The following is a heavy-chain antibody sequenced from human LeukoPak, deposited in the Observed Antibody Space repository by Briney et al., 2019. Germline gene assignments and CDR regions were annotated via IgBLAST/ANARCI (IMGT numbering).Heavy chain of an antibody. J-gene: IGHJ4*02. CDR2: ISYDGSNK. V-gene: IGHV3-30*18. CDR3: AKDLDY. CDR1: GFTFSSYG. Sequence: GRSLRLSCAASGFTFSSYGMHWVRQAPGKGLEWVAVISYDGSNKYYADSVKGRFTISRDNSKDTLYLQMNSLRAEDTAVYYCAKDLDYWGQGTLVTVSS.